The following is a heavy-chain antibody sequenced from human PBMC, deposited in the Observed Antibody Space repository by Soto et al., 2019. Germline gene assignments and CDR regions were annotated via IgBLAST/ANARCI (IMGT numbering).Heavy chain of an antibody. CDR1: GGSLSGGYS. CDR3: ANSYCSGGSCSRNWFDP. J-gene: IGHJ5*02. CDR2: IYHSGST. D-gene: IGHD2-15*01. V-gene: IGHV4-30-2*01. Sequence: SETLSLTCAVCGGSLSGGYSWSWIRQPPGKGLEWIGYIYHSGSTYYNPSLKSRVTISVDRSKNQFSLKLSSVTAADTAVYYCANSYCSGGSCSRNWFDPWGQGTLVTVSS.